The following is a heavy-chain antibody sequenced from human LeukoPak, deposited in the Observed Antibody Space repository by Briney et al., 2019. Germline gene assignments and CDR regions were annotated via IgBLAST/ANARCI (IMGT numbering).Heavy chain of an antibody. D-gene: IGHD6-13*01. CDR1: GGSISSSSYY. V-gene: IGHV4-39*01. CDR3: ARRYLEVGSSWLRLENWFDP. CDR2: IYYSAST. Sequence: PSETLSLTCTVSGGSISSSSYYWGWIRQPPGKGLEWIGSIYYSASTYYNPSLKSRVTISVDTSKNQFSLKLSSVPAADPAVYYCARRYLEVGSSWLRLENWFDPWGQGTLVTVSS. J-gene: IGHJ5*02.